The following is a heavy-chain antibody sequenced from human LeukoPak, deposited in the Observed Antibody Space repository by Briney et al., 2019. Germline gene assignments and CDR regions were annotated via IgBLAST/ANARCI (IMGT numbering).Heavy chain of an antibody. CDR2: ISSSGGTI. CDR1: GFTFSSYT. CDR3: ARDSRQQLFDY. V-gene: IGHV3-48*04. J-gene: IGHJ4*02. D-gene: IGHD4-11*01. Sequence: PGGSLRLSCAASGFTFSSYTMNWVRQAPGKGLEWVSYISSSGGTIYYADSVKGRFTISRDNAKSSLYLQMNGLRAEDTAVYYCARDSRQQLFDYWGQGTLVTVSS.